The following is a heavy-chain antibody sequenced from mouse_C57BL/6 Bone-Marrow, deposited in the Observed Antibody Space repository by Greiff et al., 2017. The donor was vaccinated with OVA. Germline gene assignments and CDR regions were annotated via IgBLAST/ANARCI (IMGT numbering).Heavy chain of an antibody. CDR2: ISSGGSYT. CDR1: GFTFSSYG. Sequence: EVKLVESGGDLVKPGGSLKLSCAASGFTFSSYGMSWVRQTPDKRLEWVATISSGGSYTYYPDSVKGRFTISRDNAKITLYLQMSILKSEDTAMYYCASSDGYYLDYWGQGTSVTVSS. J-gene: IGHJ4*01. D-gene: IGHD2-3*01. V-gene: IGHV5-6*01. CDR3: ASSDGYYLDY.